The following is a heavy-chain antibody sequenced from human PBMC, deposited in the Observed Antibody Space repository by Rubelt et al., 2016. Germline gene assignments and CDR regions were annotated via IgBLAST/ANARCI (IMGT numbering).Heavy chain of an antibody. J-gene: IGHJ4*02. Sequence: HLVQSGGGLVQPGGSLRLSCAASGFTFSSYGMHWVRQAPGKGLEWVAVIWYDGSNKYYADSAKGRFTISRDNSKNTLVLQMNSLRAEDTAVFYCASTGGWGQGTLVTVSS. CDR2: IWYDGSNK. CDR3: ASTGG. CDR1: GFTFSSYG. V-gene: IGHV3-33*08. D-gene: IGHD3-16*01.